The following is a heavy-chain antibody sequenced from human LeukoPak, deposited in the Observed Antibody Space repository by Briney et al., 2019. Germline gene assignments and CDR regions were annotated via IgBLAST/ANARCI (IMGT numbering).Heavy chain of an antibody. D-gene: IGHD3-22*01. V-gene: IGHV3-23*01. Sequence: GGSLRLSCAASGFTFSSYAMSWVRQAPGKGLEWVSAISGSGGSTYYADSVKGRFTISRDNSKNTLYLQMNSLRAEDTAVYYCAKDPYDSSGYYYKAELFFFDYWGQRTLVTVSS. CDR3: AKDPYDSSGYYYKAELFFFDY. J-gene: IGHJ4*02. CDR2: ISGSGGST. CDR1: GFTFSSYA.